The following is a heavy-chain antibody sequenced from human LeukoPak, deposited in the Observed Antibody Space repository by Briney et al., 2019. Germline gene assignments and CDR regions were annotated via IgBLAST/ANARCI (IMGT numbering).Heavy chain of an antibody. J-gene: IGHJ3*02. D-gene: IGHD2-2*01. CDR2: IYTSGST. V-gene: IGHV4-4*07. CDR3: ARDYVVPAATGAFDI. CDR1: GGSISSYY. Sequence: SETLSLTCTVSGGSISSYYWSWIRQPAGKGLEWIGRIYTSGSTNYNPSLKSRVTMSVDTSKYQFSLKLSSVTAADTAVYYCARDYVVPAATGAFDIWGQGTMVTVSS.